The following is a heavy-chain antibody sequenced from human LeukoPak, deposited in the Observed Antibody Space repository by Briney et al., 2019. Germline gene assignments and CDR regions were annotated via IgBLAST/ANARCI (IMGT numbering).Heavy chain of an antibody. Sequence: SETLSLTCAVYGGSFSGYYWSWIRQPPGKGLEWIGEINHSGSTNYNPSLKSRVTISVDTSKNQFSLKLSSVTAADTAVYYCASLIWFGELFLNWPMDVWGKGTTVTVSS. CDR3: ASLIWFGELFLNWPMDV. CDR2: INHSGST. CDR1: GGSFSGYY. J-gene: IGHJ6*03. V-gene: IGHV4-34*01. D-gene: IGHD3-10*01.